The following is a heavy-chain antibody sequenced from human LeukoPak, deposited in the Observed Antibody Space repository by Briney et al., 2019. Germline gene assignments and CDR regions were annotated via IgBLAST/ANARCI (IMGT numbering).Heavy chain of an antibody. CDR1: GGSISSSSYY. V-gene: IGHV4-39*07. CDR2: IYYSGST. Sequence: SGTLSLTCTVSGGSISSSSYYWGWIRQPPGKGLEWIGSIYYSGSTYYNPSLKSRVTISVDTSKNQFSLKLSSVTAADTAVYYCARTRSLVPAAINWFDPWGQGTLVTVSS. D-gene: IGHD2-2*02. CDR3: ARTRSLVPAAINWFDP. J-gene: IGHJ5*02.